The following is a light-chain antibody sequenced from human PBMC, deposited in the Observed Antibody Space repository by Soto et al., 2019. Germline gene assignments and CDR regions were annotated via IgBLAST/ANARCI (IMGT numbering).Light chain of an antibody. CDR3: QQRSNWPPIT. Sequence: IVLTQSPGTLSLSPGERATLSCRASQSISNNYLAWYQQTPGQAPRLLIYGASSRATGIPDRFSGSGSATDFTLTISRLEPEDFAVYYCQQRSNWPPITFGQGTRLEIK. J-gene: IGKJ5*01. CDR2: GAS. V-gene: IGKV3D-20*02. CDR1: QSISNNY.